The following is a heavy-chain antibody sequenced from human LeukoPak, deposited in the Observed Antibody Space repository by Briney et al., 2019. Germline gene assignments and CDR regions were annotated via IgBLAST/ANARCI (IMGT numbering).Heavy chain of an antibody. CDR1: GGSISSGGYS. J-gene: IGHJ4*02. CDR3: ARVDYDSSGSYYFDY. V-gene: IGHV4-30-2*05. D-gene: IGHD3-22*01. Sequence: KTSQTLSLTCAVSGGSISSGGYSWSWIRQPPGKGLEWIVYIYHSGSTYYNPSLKSRVTISVDTSKNQFSLKLSSVTAADTAVYYCARVDYDSSGSYYFDYWGQGTLVTVSS. CDR2: IYHSGST.